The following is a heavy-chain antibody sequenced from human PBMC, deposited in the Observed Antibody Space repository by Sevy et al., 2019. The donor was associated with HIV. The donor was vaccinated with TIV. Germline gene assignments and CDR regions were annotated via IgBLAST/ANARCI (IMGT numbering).Heavy chain of an antibody. V-gene: IGHV1-69*13. CDR2: IIPIFGTA. CDR1: GGTFSSYA. CDR3: ASRGVYCSSTSCHLYYYGMDV. Sequence: ASVKVSCKASGGTFSSYAISWVRQAPGQGLEWMGGIIPIFGTANYAQKFQGRVTITADESTSTAYMELSSLRSEDTAVYYCASRGVYCSSTSCHLYYYGMDVWGQGTTVTVSS. J-gene: IGHJ6*02. D-gene: IGHD2-2*01.